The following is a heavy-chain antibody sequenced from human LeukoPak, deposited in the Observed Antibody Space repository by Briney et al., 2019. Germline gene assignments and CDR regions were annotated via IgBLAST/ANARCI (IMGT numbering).Heavy chain of an antibody. D-gene: IGHD3-10*02. Sequence: GGSLRLSWAASGXTFSSYEMNWVRQAPGKGLEWLSYISYTGSNKYYADSVKGRFTISRDNAKNSLYLQMNSLRAEDTAVYFCARVFVGENFDYWGQGTLVTVSS. CDR2: ISYTGSNK. CDR1: GXTFSSYE. J-gene: IGHJ4*02. V-gene: IGHV3-48*03. CDR3: ARVFVGENFDY.